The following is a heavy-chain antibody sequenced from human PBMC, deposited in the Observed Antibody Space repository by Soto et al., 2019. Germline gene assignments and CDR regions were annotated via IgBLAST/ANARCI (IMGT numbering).Heavy chain of an antibody. CDR1: GGSISSYY. Sequence: SETLSLTCTVSGGSISSYYWSWIRQPPGKGLEWIGYIYYSGSTNYNPSLKSRVTISVDTSKNQFSLKLSSVTAADTAVYYCARGAKYYDFWSGTYYYYMAVWGKGTTVTVS. V-gene: IGHV4-59*01. CDR2: IYYSGST. CDR3: ARGAKYYDFWSGTYYYYMAV. J-gene: IGHJ6*03. D-gene: IGHD3-3*01.